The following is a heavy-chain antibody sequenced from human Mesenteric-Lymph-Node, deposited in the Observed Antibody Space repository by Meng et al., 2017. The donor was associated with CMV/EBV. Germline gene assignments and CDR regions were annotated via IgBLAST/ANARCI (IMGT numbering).Heavy chain of an antibody. J-gene: IGHJ4*02. CDR1: GYTFTGYY. D-gene: IGHD6-13*01. CDR3: ARISPGIAAALDY. Sequence: ASVKVSCKASGYTFTGYYMHWVRQAPGQGLEWMGWINPNSGGTNYAQKFQDRVTMARDTSISTAYMELTRLTSDDTAIYYCARISPGIAAALDYWGQGTLVTVSS. V-gene: IGHV1-2*02. CDR2: INPNSGGT.